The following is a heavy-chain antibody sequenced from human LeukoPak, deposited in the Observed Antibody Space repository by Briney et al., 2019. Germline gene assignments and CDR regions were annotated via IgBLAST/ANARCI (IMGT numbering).Heavy chain of an antibody. V-gene: IGHV3-23*01. D-gene: IGHD3-10*01. CDR3: ARDPSRGPRKDAFDI. J-gene: IGHJ3*02. CDR1: GFIFSHYG. CDR2: ITSRSTT. Sequence: GGTLRLSCAASGFIFSHYGMNWVRQAPGKGLEWVSGITSRSTTYYADSVKGRFTISRDNSKNTLYLQMNSLRAEDTAVYYCARDPSRGPRKDAFDIWGQGTMVTVSS.